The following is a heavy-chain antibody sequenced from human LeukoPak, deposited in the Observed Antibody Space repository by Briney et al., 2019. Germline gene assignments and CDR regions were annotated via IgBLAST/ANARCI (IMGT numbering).Heavy chain of an antibody. CDR2: MNPKSGNT. CDR3: ARGQHYYDSSGYAQ. D-gene: IGHD3-22*01. CDR1: GYTFTSYD. Sequence: GASVKVSCKASGYTFTSYDINWVRQPTGQGLEWMGWMNPKSGNTGNAQKFQGRVTMTRNTSISTAYMELSSLRSEDTAVYYCARGQHYYDSSGYAQWGQGTLVTVSS. V-gene: IGHV1-8*01. J-gene: IGHJ4*02.